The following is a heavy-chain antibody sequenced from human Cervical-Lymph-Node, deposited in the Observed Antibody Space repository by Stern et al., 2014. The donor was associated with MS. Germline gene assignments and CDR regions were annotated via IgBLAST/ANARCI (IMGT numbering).Heavy chain of an antibody. CDR2: LDWDDDK. Sequence: QVTLKESGPALVRPTQTLTLTCTFSGFSLSSSGMCVSWIRQPPGKALEWLARLDWDDDKFYNPSLKPRLTISKDTSKNQVVLKMTNMDPVDTGTYYCARLCGTGTIVDYWGQGTPVTVSS. CDR3: ARLCGTGTIVDY. J-gene: IGHJ4*02. D-gene: IGHD1-7*01. V-gene: IGHV2-70*04. CDR1: GFSLSSSGMC.